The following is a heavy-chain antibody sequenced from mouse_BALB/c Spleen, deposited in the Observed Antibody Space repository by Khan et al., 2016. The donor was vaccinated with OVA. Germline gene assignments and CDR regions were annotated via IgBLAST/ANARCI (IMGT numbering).Heavy chain of an antibody. CDR3: ARSKCDGSSHYAMDY. CDR2: IAPGSSSS. V-gene: IGHV1S41*01. D-gene: IGHD1-1*01. CDR1: GFTFTSYW. Sequence: LVKPGASVKLSCKASGFTFTSYWIHWVKQTPGQGLEWIGHIAPGSSSSYCTEMFKGQATLTVDTSTNTVYIQISSLTSEESAADYCARSKCDGSSHYAMDYWGQGTSVTVSS. J-gene: IGHJ4*01.